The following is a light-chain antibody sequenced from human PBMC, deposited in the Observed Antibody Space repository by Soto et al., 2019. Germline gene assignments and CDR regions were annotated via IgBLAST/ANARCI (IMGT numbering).Light chain of an antibody. Sequence: EIVLTQSPGTLSLSPGERVTLSCRASHGVDNYLAWYQHKPVQAPRLIIYGASNRAAGVPDRFSGSGFGTDFTLTISTLETDDFVMYYCHQYGLSPLTLGQGTKVEIK. V-gene: IGKV3-20*01. J-gene: IGKJ1*01. CDR3: HQYGLSPLT. CDR2: GAS. CDR1: HGVDNY.